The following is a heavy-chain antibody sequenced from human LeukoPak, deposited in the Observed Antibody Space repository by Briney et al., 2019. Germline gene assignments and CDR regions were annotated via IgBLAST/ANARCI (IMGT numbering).Heavy chain of an antibody. Sequence: GGSLRLSCAASRFSFSSYWMRWVCQAPGKGLVWVSRIKSDGSTTTYADSVKGRFTISRDNAKNTLYLQKNRLRAEDTAVYYCPRVVDTHFDYWGQGTLVTVSS. V-gene: IGHV3-74*01. CDR1: RFSFSSYW. D-gene: IGHD5-18*01. J-gene: IGHJ4*02. CDR3: PRVVDTHFDY. CDR2: IKSDGSTT.